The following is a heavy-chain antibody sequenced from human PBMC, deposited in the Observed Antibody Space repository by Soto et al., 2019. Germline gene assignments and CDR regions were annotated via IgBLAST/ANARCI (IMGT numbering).Heavy chain of an antibody. V-gene: IGHV3-73*02. CDR1: GLTFSGST. D-gene: IGHD2-15*01. Sequence: EVQLVQSGGGLVQPGGSLKLSCAASGLTFSGSTVHWVRQASGEGLQWVGRIRSKANDYATTYIASVKGRFTISRDDSRNTAYLQMSDLKTEDTAVYYCTGGYCTGGTCYSGYFQHWGQGALVTVFS. CDR3: TGGYCTGGTCYSGYFQH. J-gene: IGHJ1*01. CDR2: IRSKANDYAT.